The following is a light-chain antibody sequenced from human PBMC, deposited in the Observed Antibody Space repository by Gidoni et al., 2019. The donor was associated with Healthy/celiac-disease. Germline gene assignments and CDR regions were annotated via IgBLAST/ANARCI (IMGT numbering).Light chain of an antibody. CDR2: DVS. V-gene: IGLV2-14*01. CDR1: SSDVGGYNN. Sequence: QSALTQPASVSGSPGQSITISCTGTSSDVGGYNNVSWYQQHPGKAPKLMIYDVSNRPSGVSNRFSGSKSGNTASLTISGLQAEDEADYYCSSYTSSSTPNWVFGGGTKLTVL. CDR3: SSYTSSSTPNWV. J-gene: IGLJ3*02.